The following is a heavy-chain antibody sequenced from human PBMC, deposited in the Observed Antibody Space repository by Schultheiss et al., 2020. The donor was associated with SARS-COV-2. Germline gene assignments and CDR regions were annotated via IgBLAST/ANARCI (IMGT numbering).Heavy chain of an antibody. CDR1: GFTFSSYW. V-gene: IGHV3-74*01. Sequence: GGSLRLSCAASGFTFSSYWMHWVRQAPRKGLVWVSFIDTDGSRTTYADSVKGRLTISRDNAKNSLYLQMNSLRAEDTAVYYCAKDLEENRGLIDAFDIWGQGTMVTVSS. J-gene: IGHJ3*02. D-gene: IGHD3-16*01. CDR2: IDTDGSRT. CDR3: AKDLEENRGLIDAFDI.